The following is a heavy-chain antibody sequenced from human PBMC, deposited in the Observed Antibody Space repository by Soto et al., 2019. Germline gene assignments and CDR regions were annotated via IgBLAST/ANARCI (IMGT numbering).Heavy chain of an antibody. CDR2: IYYSGST. Sequence: SETLSLTCTVSGASISSSSYYWGWIRQPPGKGLEWIGSIYYSGSTYYNPSLKSRVTISVDTSKNQFSLKLSSVTAADTALYYCARLNAGNTYYYYGMDVSGQGTTVTVSS. CDR1: GASISSSSYY. CDR3: ARLNAGNTYYYYGMDV. V-gene: IGHV4-39*01. J-gene: IGHJ6*02. D-gene: IGHD1-1*01.